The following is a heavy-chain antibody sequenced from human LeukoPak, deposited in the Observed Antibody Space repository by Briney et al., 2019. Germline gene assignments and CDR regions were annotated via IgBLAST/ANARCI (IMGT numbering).Heavy chain of an antibody. Sequence: AGGSLRLSCAASGFTFSSYAMSWVRQAPGKGLEWVSAISGSGGSTYYADSVKGRFTISRDNSKNTLYLQMNSLRAEDTAVYYCARTQYCSSTSCPYYGMDVWGQGTTVTVSS. CDR1: GFTFSSYA. CDR2: ISGSGGST. D-gene: IGHD2-2*01. CDR3: ARTQYCSSTSCPYYGMDV. J-gene: IGHJ6*02. V-gene: IGHV3-23*01.